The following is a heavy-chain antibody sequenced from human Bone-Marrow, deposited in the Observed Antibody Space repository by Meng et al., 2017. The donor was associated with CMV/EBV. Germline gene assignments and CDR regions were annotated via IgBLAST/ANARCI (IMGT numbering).Heavy chain of an antibody. CDR3: AKDLAAEDYYYGMDV. D-gene: IGHD6-13*01. CDR1: GFTFSSYA. J-gene: IGHJ6*02. CDR2: IYSGGSST. Sequence: GESLKISCTASGFTFSSYALNWVRQAPGKGLEWVSIIYSGGSSTYYADSVKGRFTISRDNSKTTLYLQMNSLRVEDTAVYYCAKDLAAEDYYYGMDVWGQGTTVTVSS. V-gene: IGHV3-23*03.